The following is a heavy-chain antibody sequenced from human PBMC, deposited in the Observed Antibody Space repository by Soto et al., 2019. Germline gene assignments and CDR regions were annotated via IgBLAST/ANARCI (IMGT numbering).Heavy chain of an antibody. CDR3: AREVNGEFDY. D-gene: IGHD4-17*01. Sequence: SETLSLTCTVSGGSISSYYWSWIRQPPGKGLEWIGYIYYSGSTNYNPSLKSRVTISVDTSKNQFSLKLSSVTAADTAVYYCAREVNGEFDYWGQGTLVTVSS. CDR1: GGSISSYY. V-gene: IGHV4-59*01. CDR2: IYYSGST. J-gene: IGHJ4*02.